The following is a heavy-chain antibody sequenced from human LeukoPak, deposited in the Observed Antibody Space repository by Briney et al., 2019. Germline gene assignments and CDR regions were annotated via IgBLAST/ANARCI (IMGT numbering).Heavy chain of an antibody. Sequence: ASVKVSCKASGYTFTNYGISWVRQAPGQGLEWMGWMNPNSGNTGYAQKFQGRVTITRNTSISTAYMELSSLRSEDTAVYYCARGAMTAVTTGLRFDPWGQGTLVTVSS. J-gene: IGHJ5*02. CDR3: ARGAMTAVTTGLRFDP. D-gene: IGHD4-17*01. CDR1: GYTFTNYG. CDR2: MNPNSGNT. V-gene: IGHV1-8*03.